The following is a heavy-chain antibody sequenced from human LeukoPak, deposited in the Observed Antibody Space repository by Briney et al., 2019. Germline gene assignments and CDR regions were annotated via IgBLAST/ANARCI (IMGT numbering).Heavy chain of an antibody. V-gene: IGHV4-38-2*01. CDR1: GYSISSGYY. J-gene: IGHJ3*02. D-gene: IGHD3-10*01. CDR3: ARPGRGAFDI. Sequence: SETLSLTCAVSGYSISSGYYWGCLRQPPAKGLECIGTIYHRGTTYYNPSLKRRPTISVDTYKNQFSLKLSSVTAADTAVYYCARPGRGAFDIWGQGTMVTVSS. CDR2: IYHRGTT.